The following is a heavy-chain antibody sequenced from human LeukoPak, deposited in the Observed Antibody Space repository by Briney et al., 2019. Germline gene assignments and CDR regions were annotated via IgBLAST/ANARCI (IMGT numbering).Heavy chain of an antibody. CDR2: ISNSGGRT. CDR3: ARATDSSGCCTFDY. CDR1: GFTFSSYA. D-gene: IGHD6-19*01. Sequence: GGSLRLSCAASGFTFSSYAMSWVRQAPGKGLEWVSSISNSGGRTFYTDSVKGRFTISRDNSKNTLYLQMNSLRAEDTAVYYCARATDSSGCCTFDYWGQGTLVTVSS. J-gene: IGHJ4*02. V-gene: IGHV3-23*01.